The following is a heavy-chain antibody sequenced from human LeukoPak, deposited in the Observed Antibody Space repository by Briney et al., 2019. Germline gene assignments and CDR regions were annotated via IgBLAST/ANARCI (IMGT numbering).Heavy chain of an antibody. CDR3: ARRYGDYGPSWYFDL. CDR1: GGSISSYY. J-gene: IGHJ2*01. V-gene: IGHV4-59*08. Sequence: PSETLSLTCTVPGGSISSYYWSWIRQPPGKGLEWIGYIYYSGSTNYNPSLKSRVTISVDTSKNQFSLKLSSVTAADTAVYYCARRYGDYGPSWYFDLWGRGTLVTVSS. CDR2: IYYSGST. D-gene: IGHD4-17*01.